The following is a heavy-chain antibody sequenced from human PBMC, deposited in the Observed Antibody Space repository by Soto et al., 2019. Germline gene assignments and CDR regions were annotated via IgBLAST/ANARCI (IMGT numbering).Heavy chain of an antibody. D-gene: IGHD5-18*01. J-gene: IGHJ4*02. CDR1: GFTFSSYS. Sequence: EVQLVESGGGLVQPGGSLRLSCAASGFTFSSYSMNWVRQAPGKGLEWVSYISSSSSTIYYADSVKGRFTISRDNAKNSLYRQMNSLRDEDTAVYYCARRLVMGYSYGYFDYWGQGTLVTVSS. CDR3: ARRLVMGYSYGYFDY. V-gene: IGHV3-48*02. CDR2: ISSSSSTI.